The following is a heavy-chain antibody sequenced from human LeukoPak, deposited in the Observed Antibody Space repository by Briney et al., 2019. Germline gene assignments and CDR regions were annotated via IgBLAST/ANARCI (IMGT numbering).Heavy chain of an antibody. CDR2: ISYDGSNK. V-gene: IGHV3-30*18. CDR1: GFTFSSYG. D-gene: IGHD3-22*01. J-gene: IGHJ4*02. Sequence: GRSLRLSCAASGFTFSSYGMHWVRQAPGKGLEWVAVISYDGSNKYYADSVKGRFTISRDNSKNTLYLQMNSLRAEGTAVYYCAKEGYYDSSGYSHFDYWGQGTLVTVSS. CDR3: AKEGYYDSSGYSHFDY.